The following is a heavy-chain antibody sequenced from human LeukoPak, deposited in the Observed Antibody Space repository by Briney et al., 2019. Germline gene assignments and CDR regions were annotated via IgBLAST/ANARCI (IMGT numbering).Heavy chain of an antibody. D-gene: IGHD2-2*01. CDR2: ISAYNGNT. CDR3: ARGIVVVPAAIIPSYFDY. CDR1: GYTLTSYG. Sequence: ASVKVSCKASGYTLTSYGISWVRQAPGQGLEWMGWISAYNGNTNYAQKLQGRVTMTTDTSTSTAYMELRSLRSDDTAVYYCARGIVVVPAAIIPSYFDYWGQGTLVSVSS. J-gene: IGHJ4*02. V-gene: IGHV1-18*01.